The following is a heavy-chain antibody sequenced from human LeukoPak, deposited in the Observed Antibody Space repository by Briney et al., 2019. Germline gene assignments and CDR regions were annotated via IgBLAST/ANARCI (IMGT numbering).Heavy chain of an antibody. Sequence: PGGSLRLSCAASGFTFSSYAMSWVRQAPGKGLEWVSAISGSGGSTYYADSVKGRFTISRDNSKNTLYLQMNSLRAGDTAVYYCARDQNYRTDGMDVWGQGTTVTVSS. D-gene: IGHD1-7*01. V-gene: IGHV3-23*01. CDR2: ISGSGGST. J-gene: IGHJ6*02. CDR3: ARDQNYRTDGMDV. CDR1: GFTFSSYA.